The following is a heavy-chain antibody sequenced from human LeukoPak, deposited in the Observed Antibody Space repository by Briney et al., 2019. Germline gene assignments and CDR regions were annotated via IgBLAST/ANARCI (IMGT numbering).Heavy chain of an antibody. D-gene: IGHD2/OR15-2a*01. Sequence: GGSLRLSCAASGFSVSNNYMMWVRQAPGKGLEWVSDIYRSGATNYADSVKGRFTISRDTSKNTVYLQMNSLSAEDTAVYYCATSLTGLSYWGQGTLVTVSS. CDR3: ATSLTGLSY. J-gene: IGHJ4*02. CDR2: IYRSGAT. CDR1: GFSVSNNY. V-gene: IGHV3-53*01.